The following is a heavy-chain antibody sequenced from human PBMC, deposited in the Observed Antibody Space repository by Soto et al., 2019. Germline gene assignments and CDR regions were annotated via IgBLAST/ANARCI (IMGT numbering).Heavy chain of an antibody. CDR1: GYTFNIYG. V-gene: IGHV1-46*02. CDR3: ARDLRTVTTNYYYYGMDV. J-gene: IGHJ6*02. CDR2: INPSGGST. Sequence: ASVKVSCKASGYTFNIYGINWVRQAPGQGLEWMGIINPSGGSTSYAQKFQGRVTMTRDTSTSTVYMELSSLRSEDTAVYYCARDLRTVTTNYYYYGMDVWGQGTTVTVSS. D-gene: IGHD4-4*01.